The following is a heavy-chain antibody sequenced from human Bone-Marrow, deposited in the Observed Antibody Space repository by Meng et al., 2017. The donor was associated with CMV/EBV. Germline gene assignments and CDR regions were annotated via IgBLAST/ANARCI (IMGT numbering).Heavy chain of an antibody. V-gene: IGHV3-9*01. J-gene: IGHJ4*02. CDR2: ISWNGNDI. Sequence: GGSLRLSCAASGLTFDDYAMGWVRQAPGKGLEWVSGISWNGNDIGYADSVRGRFTISRDNAKNSLYLQMNSLRTEDTAFYYCARQDSSSWYYYFDHWGQGKLVNVSS. D-gene: IGHD6-13*01. CDR3: ARQDSSSWYYYFDH. CDR1: GLTFDDYA.